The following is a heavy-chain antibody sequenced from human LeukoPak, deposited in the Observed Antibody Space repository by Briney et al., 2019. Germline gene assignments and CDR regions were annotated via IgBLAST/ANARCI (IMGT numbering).Heavy chain of an antibody. V-gene: IGHV3-21*01. D-gene: IGHD3-22*01. J-gene: IGHJ4*02. CDR1: GFAFSSYE. CDR2: ISSSSSYI. CDR3: ARGPSPSVYYDSSGYLNY. Sequence: GGSLRLSCAASGFAFSSYEMNWVRQAPGKGLEWVSSISSSSSYIYYADSVKGRFTISRDNAKNSLYLQMNSLRAEDTAVYYCARGPSPSVYYDSSGYLNYWGQGTLVTVSS.